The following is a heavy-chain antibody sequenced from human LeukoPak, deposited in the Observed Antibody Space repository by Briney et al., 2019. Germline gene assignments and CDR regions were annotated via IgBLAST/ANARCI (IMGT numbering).Heavy chain of an antibody. J-gene: IGHJ4*02. V-gene: IGHV3-64D*09. Sequence: GGSLRLPCSASGFTFSSYAMHWVRQAPGKGLEYVSGINDNGGRTHYGDSLKGRFTISRDNSKNTLYLQMSTLRAEDTAVYYCVKDLSGRYTFDYWGQGTLVTVSS. CDR2: INDNGGRT. CDR3: VKDLSGRYTFDY. CDR1: GFTFSSYA. D-gene: IGHD1-26*01.